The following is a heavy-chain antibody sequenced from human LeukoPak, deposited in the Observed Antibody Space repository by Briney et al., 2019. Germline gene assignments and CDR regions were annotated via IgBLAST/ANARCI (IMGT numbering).Heavy chain of an antibody. J-gene: IGHJ4*02. D-gene: IGHD6-19*01. Sequence: SETLSLTCAIYGGSFSGYYWSWIRQPPGKGLEWIGEINHRGSTNYNPSLKSRVTISVDTSKNQFSLKLSSVTAADTAVYYCARVSSGPERGFDYWGQGTLVTVSS. CDR3: ARVSSGPERGFDY. CDR2: INHRGST. V-gene: IGHV4-34*01. CDR1: GGSFSGYY.